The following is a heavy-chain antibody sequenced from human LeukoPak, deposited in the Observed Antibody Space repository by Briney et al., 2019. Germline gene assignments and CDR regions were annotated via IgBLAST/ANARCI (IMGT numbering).Heavy chain of an antibody. CDR3: AREGRGGFDI. Sequence: GGSLRLSCGASGFRFSTYWMTWVRQAPGKGLEWVASINQDGSEKYYVDSVKGRFTISRDNAKNSLYLQMNSLRAEDTAVYYCAREGRGGFDIWGQGTMVTVSS. V-gene: IGHV3-7*01. D-gene: IGHD6-25*01. CDR2: INQDGSEK. CDR1: GFRFSTYW. J-gene: IGHJ3*02.